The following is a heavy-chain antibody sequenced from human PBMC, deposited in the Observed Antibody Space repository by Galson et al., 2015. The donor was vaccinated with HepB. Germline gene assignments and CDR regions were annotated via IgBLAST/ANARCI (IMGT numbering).Heavy chain of an antibody. Sequence: SLRLSCAASGFTFSSYSTNWVRQSPGKGLEWVSYTNTIGTSIYYADSVKGRFTISRDNAKNSVFLQMNSLGVEDTAVYYCARGLMRLVDSWGQGTLVTVTS. J-gene: IGHJ4*02. D-gene: IGHD3-16*01. V-gene: IGHV3-48*01. CDR3: ARGLMRLVDS. CDR1: GFTFSSYS. CDR2: TNTIGTSI.